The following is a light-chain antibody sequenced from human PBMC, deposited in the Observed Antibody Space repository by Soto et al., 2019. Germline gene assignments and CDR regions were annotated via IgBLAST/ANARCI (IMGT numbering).Light chain of an antibody. CDR2: GAS. V-gene: IGKV3-15*01. CDR1: QSVGKN. Sequence: EVVMTQSPVTLSVSPGERATLSCRASQSVGKNLAWYQQKPGQAPRLLIHGASTRATDIPARFSGSGSGTEFTLTISSLQSEDFAIYYCQRQSNWPRTFGQGTKVEIK. CDR3: QRQSNWPRT. J-gene: IGKJ1*01.